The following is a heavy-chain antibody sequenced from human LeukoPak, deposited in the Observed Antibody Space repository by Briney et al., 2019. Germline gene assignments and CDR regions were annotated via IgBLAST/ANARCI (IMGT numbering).Heavy chain of an antibody. D-gene: IGHD5-12*01. J-gene: IGHJ6*03. Sequence: SETLSLTCAVYGGSISSYYWSWIRQPAGKGLEWIGRIYTSGSTNYNPSLKSRVTMSVDTSKNQFSLKLSSVTAADTAVYYCARVHGGYGSYYYYYYMDVWGKGTTVTVSS. CDR3: ARVHGGYGSYYYYYYMDV. CDR2: IYTSGST. V-gene: IGHV4-59*10. CDR1: GGSISSYY.